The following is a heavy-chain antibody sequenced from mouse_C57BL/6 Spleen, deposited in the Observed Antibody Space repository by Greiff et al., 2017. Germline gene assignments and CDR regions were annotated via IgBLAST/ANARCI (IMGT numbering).Heavy chain of an antibody. D-gene: IGHD2-1*01. J-gene: IGHJ2*01. CDR2: INYDGSST. Sequence: EVKLVESEGGLVQPGSSMKLSCTASGFTFSDYYMAWVRQVPEKGLEWVANINYDGSSTYCLDSLKRRFIISRDNAKNLLYLQMSSLKSEDTATYYCARDQGYGNYVFFDYWGQGTTLTVSS. V-gene: IGHV5-16*01. CDR1: GFTFSDYY. CDR3: ARDQGYGNYVFFDY.